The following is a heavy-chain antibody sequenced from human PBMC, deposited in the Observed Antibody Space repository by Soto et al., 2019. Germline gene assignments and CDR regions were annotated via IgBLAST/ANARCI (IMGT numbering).Heavy chain of an antibody. J-gene: IGHJ4*02. V-gene: IGHV3-23*01. CDR2: ISGGGGNT. CDR3: ANEHLGSGSYFFDY. Sequence: EVQLLESGGGLVQPGGSLRLSCAASGLTLSSCAMRWVRQAPGKGLEWVSTISGGGGNTYYADSVKGRFTISRDNSKNTLYLQMNSLRAEDTAVYYCANEHLGSGSYFFDYWGQGTLVTVSS. CDR1: GLTLSSCA. D-gene: IGHD3-10*01.